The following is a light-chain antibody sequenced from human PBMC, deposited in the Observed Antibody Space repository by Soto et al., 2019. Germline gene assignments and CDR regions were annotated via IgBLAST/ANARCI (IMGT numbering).Light chain of an antibody. CDR3: CSYAGSSTV. Sequence: QSALTQPASVSGSPEQSITISCSGTSSEVWSYNLVSWYQQHPRKAPKLMIYEGSKRPSGVSNRFSGSKSGNTASLTISGLQAEDEADYYCCSYAGSSTVFGGGSKLTVL. V-gene: IGLV2-23*01. J-gene: IGLJ2*01. CDR1: SSEVWSYNL. CDR2: EGS.